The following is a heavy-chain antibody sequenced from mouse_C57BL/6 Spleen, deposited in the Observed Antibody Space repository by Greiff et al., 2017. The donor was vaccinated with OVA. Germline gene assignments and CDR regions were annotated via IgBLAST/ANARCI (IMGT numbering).Heavy chain of an antibody. J-gene: IGHJ3*01. CDR3: GRGRFAY. Sequence: EVQGVESGGGLVKPGGSLKLSCAASGFTFSSYAMSWVRQTPEKRLEWVATISDGGSYTYYPDNVKGRFTISRDNAKNNLYLQMSHLESEDTAMYYCGRGRFAYWGQGTLVTVSA. CDR2: ISDGGSYT. V-gene: IGHV5-4*01. CDR1: GFTFSSYA.